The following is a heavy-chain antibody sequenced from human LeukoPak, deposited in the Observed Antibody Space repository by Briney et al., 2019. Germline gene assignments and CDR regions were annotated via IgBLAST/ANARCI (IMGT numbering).Heavy chain of an antibody. D-gene: IGHD1-1*01. CDR2: IIPNSGDT. CDR1: GYTFTDYY. V-gene: IGHV1-2*02. Sequence: GASVKVSCKASGYTFTDYYIHWVRQAPGQGIEWMGWIIPNSGDTNYARKFQGRVTITRDTSITTAYLELARLISDDSAVYYCARGGGGAATGFHWGQGSLVTVSS. J-gene: IGHJ4*02. CDR3: ARGGGGAATGFH.